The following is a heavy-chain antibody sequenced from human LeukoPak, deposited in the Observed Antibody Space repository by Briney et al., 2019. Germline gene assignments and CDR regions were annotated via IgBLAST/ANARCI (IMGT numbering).Heavy chain of an antibody. V-gene: IGHV3-23*01. CDR1: GFTFSSYA. D-gene: IGHD6-13*01. CDR2: ISGSGGST. J-gene: IGHJ5*02. CDR3: ARDNGKQQLARWSSCWFDP. Sequence: GGSLRLSCAASGFTFSSYAMSWVRQAPGKGLEWVSAISGSGGSTYYADSVKGRFTISRDNAKNSLYLQMNSLRAEDTAVYYCARDNGKQQLARWSSCWFDPWGQGTLVTVSS.